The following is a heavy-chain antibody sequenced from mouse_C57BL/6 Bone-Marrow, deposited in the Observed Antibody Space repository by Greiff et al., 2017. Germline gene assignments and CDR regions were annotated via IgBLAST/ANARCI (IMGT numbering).Heavy chain of an antibody. CDR1: GFTFSSYG. Sequence: EVQLQESGGDLVKPGGSLKLSCAASGFTFSSYGMSWVRQTPDKRLEWVATISSGGSYTYYPDSVKGRITISRDNAKNTLYLQMSSLKSEDTAMYFCARGAVTTVVATSFDSWGQGTTLPASS. D-gene: IGHD1-1*01. J-gene: IGHJ2*01. CDR3: ARGAVTTVVATSFDS. V-gene: IGHV5-6*01. CDR2: ISSGGSYT.